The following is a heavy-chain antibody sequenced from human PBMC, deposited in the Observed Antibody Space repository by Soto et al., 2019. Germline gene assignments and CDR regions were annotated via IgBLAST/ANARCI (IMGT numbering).Heavy chain of an antibody. J-gene: IGHJ5*02. CDR2: IYYSGST. V-gene: IGHV4-30-4*01. D-gene: IGHD6-19*01. CDR3: ARGRPDGCRLDP. Sequence: QVQLQESGPGLVKPSQTLSLTCTVSGGSISSGDYYWSWIRQPPGKGLEWIGYIYYSGSTYYNPSLKSRFTISVDTSKNQFSLRLSSVTAADTAVYYCARGRPDGCRLDPWGQGTLVTVSS. CDR1: GGSISSGDYY.